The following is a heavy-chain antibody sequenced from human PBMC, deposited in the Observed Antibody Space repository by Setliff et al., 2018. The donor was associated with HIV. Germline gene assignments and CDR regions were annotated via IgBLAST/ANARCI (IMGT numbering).Heavy chain of an antibody. CDR2: IYQSGTT. CDR3: ARALGSGNTNVFNS. Sequence: LSLTCAVSGYFISNGYYWGWIRQPPGRGPEWIASIYQSGTTYYNPSLKSRVTILVDTSKNQFSLNLSSVTAADTAVYYCARALGSGNTNVFNSWGQGTLVTVSS. V-gene: IGHV4-38-2*01. J-gene: IGHJ1*01. D-gene: IGHD3-10*01. CDR1: GYFISNGYY.